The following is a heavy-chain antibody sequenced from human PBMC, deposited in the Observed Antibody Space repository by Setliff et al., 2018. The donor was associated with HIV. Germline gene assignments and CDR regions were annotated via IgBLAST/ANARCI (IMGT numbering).Heavy chain of an antibody. CDR2: IYYTGST. CDR3: ARQVPFTCSGTGCFDDY. D-gene: IGHD2-2*01. J-gene: IGHJ4*02. Sequence: PSETLSLTCGVSGASISNHYWSWVRQSPGKGLEWIGYIYYTGSTNYNPSLKSRIAILLDTSMNQFSLKLTSVTAADTAVYYCARQVPFTCSGTGCFDDYWGRGTLVTVFS. V-gene: IGHV4-59*08. CDR1: GASISNHY.